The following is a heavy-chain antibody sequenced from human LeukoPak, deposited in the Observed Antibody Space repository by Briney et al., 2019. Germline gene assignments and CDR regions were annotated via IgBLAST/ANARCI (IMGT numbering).Heavy chain of an antibody. Sequence: ASVKVSCKASGYTFTGHYMHWVRQAPGQGLEWMGWINPNSGGTNYAQKFQGRVTMTRDTSISTAYMELSRLRSDDTAVYYCARASRVAGARRFVWFDPWGQGTLVTVSS. J-gene: IGHJ5*02. CDR1: GYTFTGHY. V-gene: IGHV1-2*02. D-gene: IGHD6-13*01. CDR2: INPNSGGT. CDR3: ARASRVAGARRFVWFDP.